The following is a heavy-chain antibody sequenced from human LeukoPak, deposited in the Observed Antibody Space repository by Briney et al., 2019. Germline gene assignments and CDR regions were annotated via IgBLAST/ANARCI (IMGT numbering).Heavy chain of an antibody. CDR3: ARADFDWNPKYDM. CDR2: VYYTGIS. CDR1: GVAISTYD. V-gene: IGHV4-59*01. D-gene: IGHD3-9*01. Sequence: SETLSLTCSVSGVAISTYDRNWIRQPPGKGLEWIGDVYYTGISNYHPSLKSGVNMSEETSKKHLSPWLSAVCTPDTAAYFCARADFDWNPKYDMWGQGTLVAVSS. J-gene: IGHJ4*02.